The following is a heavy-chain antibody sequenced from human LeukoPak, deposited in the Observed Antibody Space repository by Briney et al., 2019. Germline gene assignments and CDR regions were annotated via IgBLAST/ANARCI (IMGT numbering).Heavy chain of an antibody. Sequence: PSETLSLTCSVSGYSISSGFYWGWVRQPPGKGLEWIGSSYHSGSTYYNPSLKSRVTISVDTSKNQFSLKLTSVTAADTAVYYCARVGLDYDIVVVPAQDYFDYWGQGTLVTVSS. CDR2: SYHSGST. V-gene: IGHV4-38-2*02. D-gene: IGHD2-2*01. CDR3: ARVGLDYDIVVVPAQDYFDY. J-gene: IGHJ4*02. CDR1: GYSISSGFY.